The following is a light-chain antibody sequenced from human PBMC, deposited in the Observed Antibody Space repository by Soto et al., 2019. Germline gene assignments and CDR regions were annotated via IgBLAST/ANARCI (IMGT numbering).Light chain of an antibody. V-gene: IGKV1-5*01. CDR2: DAS. J-gene: IGKJ1*01. CDR3: QKYSSARWT. CDR1: QTISTW. Sequence: DIQVTQSPPTLSASVGDRVTITCRASQTISTWMAWYQQKPGKAPELLVYDASTLQSGVASRFSGSGSGTEFTLIISGLQPDDSATYYCQKYSSARWTFGQGTKVDIK.